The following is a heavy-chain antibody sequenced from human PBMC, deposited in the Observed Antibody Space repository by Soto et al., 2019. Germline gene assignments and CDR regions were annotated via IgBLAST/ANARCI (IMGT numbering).Heavy chain of an antibody. CDR3: AKDRPYYGSGSYLFDY. CDR2: ISYDGSKK. CDR1: GFTFSSYG. J-gene: IGHJ4*02. Sequence: ESGGGVVQPGRSLRLSCAASGFTFSSYGMHWVRQAPGKGLEWGAVISYDGSKKYYADSVKGRFTISRDNSKNTLYLQMNSLRAEDTAVYYCAKDRPYYGSGSYLFDYWGQGTLVTVSS. D-gene: IGHD3-10*01. V-gene: IGHV3-30*18.